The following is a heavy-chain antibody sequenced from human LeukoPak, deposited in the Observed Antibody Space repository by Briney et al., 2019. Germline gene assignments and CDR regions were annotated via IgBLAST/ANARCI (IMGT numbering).Heavy chain of an antibody. V-gene: IGHV1-2*02. CDR2: INPNSGGT. Sequence: SVKVSCMASGYTFTGYYMHWVRPAPGQGLEWMGCINPNSGGTNYAQKIQGRVTMTRDTTISTAYMELSRLRSDDTAVYYCARADGYCTNGVCYDYWGQGTLVTVSS. CDR3: ARADGYCTNGVCYDY. CDR1: GYTFTGYY. D-gene: IGHD2-8*01. J-gene: IGHJ4*02.